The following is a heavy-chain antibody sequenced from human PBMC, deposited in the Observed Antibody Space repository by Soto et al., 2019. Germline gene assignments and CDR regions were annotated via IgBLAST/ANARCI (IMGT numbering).Heavy chain of an antibody. CDR1: GGSITSGDQY. Sequence: TLSLTCTVTGGSITSGDQYFTLILHLPGEGLEWFGYINHRGSLYYNPSLKSRVSMSVDTSKNQFSLNLSSVTAADTAVYYCARELPQRQGRNMDVWGQGTTVTVSS. V-gene: IGHV4-31*03. J-gene: IGHJ6*02. CDR3: ARELPQRQGRNMDV. D-gene: IGHD1-1*01. CDR2: INHRGSL.